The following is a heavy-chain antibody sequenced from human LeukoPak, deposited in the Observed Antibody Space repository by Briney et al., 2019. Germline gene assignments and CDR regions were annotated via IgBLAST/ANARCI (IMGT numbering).Heavy chain of an antibody. CDR3: ATQDMVRGVINYYYMDV. J-gene: IGHJ6*03. D-gene: IGHD3-10*01. V-gene: IGHV4-4*07. Sequence: SETLSLTCTVSGGSISSYYWSWIRQPAGKRLEWIGRMYSSGSTNYNPSLKGRVTISVDTSKNQFSLKLSSVTAADTAVYYCATQDMVRGVINYYYMDVWGKGTTVTISS. CDR2: MYSSGST. CDR1: GGSISSYY.